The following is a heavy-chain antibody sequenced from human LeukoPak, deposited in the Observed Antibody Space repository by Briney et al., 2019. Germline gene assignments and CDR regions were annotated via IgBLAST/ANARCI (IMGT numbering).Heavy chain of an antibody. Sequence: PGGSLRLSCAASGFTFSSYSMNWVRQAPGKGLEWVSSISSSSSYIYYADSVRGRFTISRDNSKSTLFLQMNSLRVEDTAIYYCTKDLASYIWGSYRFHYWGQGTLVTVSS. V-gene: IGHV3-21*04. J-gene: IGHJ4*02. CDR1: GFTFSSYS. D-gene: IGHD3-16*02. CDR2: ISSSSSYI. CDR3: TKDLASYIWGSYRFHY.